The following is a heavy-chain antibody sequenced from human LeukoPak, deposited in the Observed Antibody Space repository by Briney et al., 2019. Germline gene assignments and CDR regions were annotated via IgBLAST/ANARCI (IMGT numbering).Heavy chain of an antibody. J-gene: IGHJ6*02. CDR3: ARVPAVEYDYYYHRMDG. V-gene: IGHV1-18*01. Sequence: ASVKVSCKASGYTFTSYGMSWVRQAPGQGLEWMGWISAYNGNTNYAQKLQGRVTMTTDTSTSTAYMELRSLRSGDTAVYYCARVPAVEYDYYYHRMDGWGQGTTVTAAS. CDR2: ISAYNGNT. CDR1: GYTFTSYG. D-gene: IGHD3-16*01.